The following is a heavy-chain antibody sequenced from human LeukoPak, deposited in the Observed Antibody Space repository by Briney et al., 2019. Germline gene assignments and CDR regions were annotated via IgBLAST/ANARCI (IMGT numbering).Heavy chain of an antibody. J-gene: IGHJ4*01. CDR3: VKDISIGVAIFTRGFDA. CDR2: INWDGDNI. D-gene: IGHD2-15*01. V-gene: IGHV3-9*01. Sequence: GGSLRLSCAASGFTFGDYAMHWVRQGPGKGLEWVSGINWDGDNIAYADSVKGRFTISRDNGRNSLYLQMNSLRPGDTAFYYCVKDISIGVAIFTRGFDAWGRGTLVTVSS. CDR1: GFTFGDYA.